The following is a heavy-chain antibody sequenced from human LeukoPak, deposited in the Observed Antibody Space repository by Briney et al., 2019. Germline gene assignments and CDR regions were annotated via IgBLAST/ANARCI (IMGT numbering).Heavy chain of an antibody. CDR2: ISAYNGNT. CDR3: ARSFGYRDGFDV. D-gene: IGHD5-24*01. Sequence: ASVKVSCKASGYTLTTYGIGWVRQAPGQGLEWMGWISAYNGNTDFAQKLQGRVTMTTDTSTSTAYMELRSLRSDDTAVYYCARSFGYRDGFDVWGQGTMVTVSS. CDR1: GYTLTTYG. J-gene: IGHJ3*01. V-gene: IGHV1-18*01.